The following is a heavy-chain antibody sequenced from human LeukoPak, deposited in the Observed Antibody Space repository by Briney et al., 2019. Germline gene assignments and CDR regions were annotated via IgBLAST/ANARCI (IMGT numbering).Heavy chain of an antibody. V-gene: IGHV4-59*01. J-gene: IGHJ5*02. CDR1: GVSISSYY. D-gene: IGHD3-16*01. Sequence: PSETLSLTRTVSGVSISSYYWSWIRQPPGKGLEWIGYIYYSGSTNYNPSLKSRVTISVDTSKNQFSLKLSSVTAADTAVYYCARDLGSRYSNWFDPWGQGTLVTVSS. CDR2: IYYSGST. CDR3: ARDLGSRYSNWFDP.